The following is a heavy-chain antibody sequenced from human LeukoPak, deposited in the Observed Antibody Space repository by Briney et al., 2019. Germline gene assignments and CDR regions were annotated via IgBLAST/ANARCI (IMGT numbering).Heavy chain of an antibody. D-gene: IGHD3-22*01. V-gene: IGHV1-24*01. J-gene: IGHJ6*03. CDR3: ATVTTTGAFYYHYMDV. CDR2: FDPEDGET. CDR1: GYTLTELP. Sequence: ASVKVSCKVSGYTLTELPMHWVRQAPGKGLEWMGGFDPEDGETIYAQKFQGRVTMTEDTSTDTAYMELSSLRSEDTAVYYCATVTTTGAFYYHYMDVWGKGTTVTVSS.